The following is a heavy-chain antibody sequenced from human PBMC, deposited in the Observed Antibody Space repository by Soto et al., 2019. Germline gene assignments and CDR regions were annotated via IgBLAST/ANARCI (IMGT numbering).Heavy chain of an antibody. D-gene: IGHD6-19*01. CDR2: IGGSGGST. CDR1: GFTFGSYA. J-gene: IGHJ4*02. CDR3: AKDRIAVAGGASDY. Sequence: EVQLLESGGGLVQPGGSLRLSCAASGFTFGSYAMSWVRQAPGKGLEWVSAIGGSGGSTYYADPVKGRFTISRDNSKNTLYLQMNSLRAEDTAVYYCAKDRIAVAGGASDYWGQGTLVTVSS. V-gene: IGHV3-23*01.